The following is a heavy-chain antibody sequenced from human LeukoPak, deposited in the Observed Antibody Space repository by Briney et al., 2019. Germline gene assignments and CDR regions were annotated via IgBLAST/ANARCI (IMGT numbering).Heavy chain of an antibody. V-gene: IGHV3-9*01. CDR2: ISWNSGSI. J-gene: IGHJ4*02. Sequence: SLRLSCAASGFTFDDYAMHWVRQAPGKGLEWVSGISWNSGSIGYADSVKGRFTISRDNAKNSLYLQMNSLRAEDTALYYCAKAMVRGVIGGGFDYWGQGTLVTVSS. CDR3: AKAMVRGVIGGGFDY. D-gene: IGHD3-10*01. CDR1: GFTFDDYA.